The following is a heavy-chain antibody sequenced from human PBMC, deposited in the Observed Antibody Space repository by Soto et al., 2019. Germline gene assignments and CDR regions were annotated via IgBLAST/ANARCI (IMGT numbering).Heavy chain of an antibody. CDR2: IWHDGSKK. J-gene: IGHJ5*02. V-gene: IGHV3-33*01. D-gene: IGHD6-6*01. Sequence: QVQLVASGGGVVQPGSSLRLSCAASGFSFWGYGMHWVRQAPGKGLEWLAIIWHDGSKKYYGGSVKGRFTISRDNSKNALYLQMNSLTAEDTAVYYCARDGAAPVNWWFDPWGQGTLVIVSS. CDR3: ARDGAAPVNWWFDP. CDR1: GFSFWGYG.